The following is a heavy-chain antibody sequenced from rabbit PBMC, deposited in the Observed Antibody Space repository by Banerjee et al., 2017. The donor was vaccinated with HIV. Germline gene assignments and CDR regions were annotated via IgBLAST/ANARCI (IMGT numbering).Heavy chain of an antibody. CDR1: GFDFSSYY. V-gene: IGHV1S7*01. CDR3: ARDPIAYTDSSGYDNL. Sequence: QLEESGGDLVQPGGSLTLSCKASGFDFSSYYMSWVRQAPGKGLEWIGIIYGGSGSTDYASWVNGRFTISSDNAQNTVDLQMNSLTAADTATYFCARDPIAYTDSSGYDNLWGQGTLVTVS. J-gene: IGHJ3*01. CDR2: IYGGSGST. D-gene: IGHD1-1*01.